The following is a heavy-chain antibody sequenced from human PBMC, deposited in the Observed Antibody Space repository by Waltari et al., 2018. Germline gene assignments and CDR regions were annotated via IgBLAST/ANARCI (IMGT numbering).Heavy chain of an antibody. CDR1: GGSFSGSY. CDR3: AKLNSNYYYYYMDV. J-gene: IGHJ6*03. V-gene: IGHV4-34*01. Sequence: QVQLQQWGAGLLKPSETLSLTCAVYGGSFSGSYWSWIRQPPGKGLEWIGEINHSGSTNYNPSLKSRVTISVDTSKNQFSLKLSSVTAADTAVYYCAKLNSNYYYYYMDVWGKGTTVTISS. CDR2: INHSGST. D-gene: IGHD4-4*01.